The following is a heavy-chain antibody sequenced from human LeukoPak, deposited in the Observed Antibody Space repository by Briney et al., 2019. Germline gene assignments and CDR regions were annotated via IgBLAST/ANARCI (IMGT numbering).Heavy chain of an antibody. CDR2: ISSRASTI. Sequence: GGSLGLSCAASGFIFSNDEMNWVRQAPGKGLEWVSYISSRASTIYYADSVKGRFTISRDNAKKSLYLQMNSLRAEDTAVYYCARGSFGGNYFDSWGQGTLVTVSS. CDR3: ARGSFGGNYFDS. CDR1: GFIFSNDE. J-gene: IGHJ4*02. D-gene: IGHD4-23*01. V-gene: IGHV3-48*03.